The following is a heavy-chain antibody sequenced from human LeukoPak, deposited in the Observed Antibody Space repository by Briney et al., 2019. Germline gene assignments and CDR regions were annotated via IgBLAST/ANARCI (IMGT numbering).Heavy chain of an antibody. Sequence: SETLSLACTVSGGSISSYSWSWIRQPAGKGLEWIGRIYASGNTNYNPSLKSRGTMSVSTSTNQISLQVTSVTAADTAAYYCAGVTDPRYNYFDPWGQGTLVTVSS. D-gene: IGHD2-21*02. V-gene: IGHV4-4*07. CDR1: GGSISSYS. J-gene: IGHJ5*02. CDR2: IYASGNT. CDR3: AGVTDPRYNYFDP.